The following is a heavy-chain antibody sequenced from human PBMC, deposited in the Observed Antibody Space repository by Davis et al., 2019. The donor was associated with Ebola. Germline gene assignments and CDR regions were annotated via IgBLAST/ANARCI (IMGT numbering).Heavy chain of an antibody. CDR2: INPNSGGT. J-gene: IGHJ4*02. V-gene: IGHV1-2*02. CDR1: GYTFTSYY. D-gene: IGHD5-12*01. CDR3: ASTGTGSGYSGYDY. Sequence: ASVKVSCKASGYTFTSYYMHWVRQAPGQGLEWMGWINPNSGGTNYAQKFQGRVTMTRDTSISTAYMELSRLRSDDTAVYYCASTGTGSGYSGYDYWGQGTLVTVSS.